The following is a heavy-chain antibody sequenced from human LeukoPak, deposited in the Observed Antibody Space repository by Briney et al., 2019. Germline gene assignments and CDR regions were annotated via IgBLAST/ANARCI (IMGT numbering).Heavy chain of an antibody. J-gene: IGHJ3*02. CDR2: IYYSGST. V-gene: IGHV4-39*01. Sequence: SETLSLTCTVSGGSISSSSYYWGWIRQPPGKGLEWIGSIYYSGSTYYNPSLKSRVTISVDTSKNQFSLKLSSVTAADTAVYYCARKGRGAFDILGQRKMVPGSS. CDR3: ARKGRGAFDI. CDR1: GGSISSSSYY.